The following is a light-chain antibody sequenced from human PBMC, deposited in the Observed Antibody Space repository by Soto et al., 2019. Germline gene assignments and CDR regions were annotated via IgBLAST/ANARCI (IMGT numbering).Light chain of an antibody. CDR1: SSDVGGYNY. Sequence: QSALTQPRSVSGSPGQSVTISCTGTSSDVGGYNYVSWYQQHPGKAPKLIIYDVSKRPSGVPDRFSGSKSGNTASLTISGLQAEDEADYYCCSYAGSYKGYVFVTGTKLTVL. CDR3: CSYAGSYKGYV. J-gene: IGLJ1*01. V-gene: IGLV2-11*01. CDR2: DVS.